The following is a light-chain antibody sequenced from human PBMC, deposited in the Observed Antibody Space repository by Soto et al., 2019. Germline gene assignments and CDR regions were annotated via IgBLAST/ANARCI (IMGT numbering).Light chain of an antibody. J-gene: IGKJ3*01. CDR3: QQYGSSPPT. Sequence: EIVLTQSPGTLSLSPGERATLSCRASQSVSSSYLAWYQQKPGQAPRLLIYGASSRATGIPDRFSGSGSGTDFTLTSSRLEPEDVAEYYCQQYGSSPPTFGPGTKVDIK. CDR1: QSVSSSY. CDR2: GAS. V-gene: IGKV3-20*01.